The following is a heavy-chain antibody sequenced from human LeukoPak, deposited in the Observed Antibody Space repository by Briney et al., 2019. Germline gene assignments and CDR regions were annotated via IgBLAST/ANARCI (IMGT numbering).Heavy chain of an antibody. D-gene: IGHD1-26*01. CDR1: VGSISSSNW. Sequence: PSETLSLTCAVSVGSISSSNWWSWIRPPPGKGLEWIGEIYHSGSTNYNPSLRRRVPISVDKSQTKFSLKLSSVTAAETAAYYCVTAGQGWWELPMGRYWGQGTLVTVSS. CDR2: IYHSGST. J-gene: IGHJ4*02. CDR3: VTAGQGWWELPMGRY. V-gene: IGHV4-4*02.